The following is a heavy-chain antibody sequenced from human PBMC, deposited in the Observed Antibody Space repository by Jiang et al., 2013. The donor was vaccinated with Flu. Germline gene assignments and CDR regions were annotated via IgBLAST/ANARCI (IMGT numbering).Heavy chain of an antibody. J-gene: IGHJ3*02. CDR2: TYYRSKWYN. Sequence: QTLSLTCAISGDSVSSNSAAWNWIRQSPSRGLEWLGRTYYRSKWYNDYAVSVKSRITINPDTSKNQFSLQLNSVTPEDTAVYYCARGSCSSTSCYMAARDAFDIWGQGTMVTVSS. CDR3: ARGSCSSTSCYMAARDAFDI. CDR1: GDSVSSNSAA. D-gene: IGHD2-2*02. V-gene: IGHV6-1*01.